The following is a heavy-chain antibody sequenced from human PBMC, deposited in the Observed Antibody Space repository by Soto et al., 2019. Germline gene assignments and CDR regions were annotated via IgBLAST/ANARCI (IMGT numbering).Heavy chain of an antibody. CDR1: GFSFSSFA. V-gene: IGHV3-23*01. D-gene: IGHD1-26*01. CDR3: AKGVELDV. CDR2: IGDSGAST. J-gene: IGHJ6*04. Sequence: EVLLLESGGGLVQPGGSLRLSCEASGFSFSSFAMNWVRQAPGKGLEWVSAIGDSGASTYYADSVKGRFTISRDNSRNTLYLQLTSLRAEDTVVYYCAKGVELDVCGNWIMVTVSS.